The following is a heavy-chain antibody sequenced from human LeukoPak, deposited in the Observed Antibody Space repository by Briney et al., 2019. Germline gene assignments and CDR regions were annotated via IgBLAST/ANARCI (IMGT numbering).Heavy chain of an antibody. V-gene: IGHV4-59*08. Sequence: PSETLSLTCTVSGGSISSYYWSWIRQPPGKGLEWIGYIYYSGSTNYNPSLKSRVTISVDTSKNQFSLKLSSVTAADTALYYCARLIYCTSGSCYTRPIDYWGQGTLVTVSS. CDR1: GGSISSYY. D-gene: IGHD2-15*01. CDR3: ARLIYCTSGSCYTRPIDY. J-gene: IGHJ4*02. CDR2: IYYSGST.